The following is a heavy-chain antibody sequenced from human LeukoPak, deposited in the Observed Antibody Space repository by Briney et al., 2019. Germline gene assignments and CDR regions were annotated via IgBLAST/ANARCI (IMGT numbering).Heavy chain of an antibody. V-gene: IGHV1-3*01. Sequence: ASVKVSCKASGYTFTSYAIHWLRQAPGQRLEWMGWISAGNGNTKYSQNFQGRVTFISNTSATTAFMELSSLRSEDAAVYYCARDGPFSRYYYDSSGYSTRRPFDYWGQGTLVTVSS. CDR3: ARDGPFSRYYYDSSGYSTRRPFDY. CDR2: ISAGNGNT. J-gene: IGHJ4*02. D-gene: IGHD3-22*01. CDR1: GYTFTSYA.